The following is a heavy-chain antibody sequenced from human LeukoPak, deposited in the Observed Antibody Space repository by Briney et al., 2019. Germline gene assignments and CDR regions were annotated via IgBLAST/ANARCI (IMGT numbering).Heavy chain of an antibody. CDR1: GFTFSSYA. J-gene: IGHJ6*03. V-gene: IGHV3-23*01. Sequence: PGRSPRLYCAASGFTFSSYAMGWVRQAPGEGPEWVSTISIDGGRTYYADSVKGRFTVYRDTSKNTLYLQMNSLRAEDTAVYYCARKGIGSSRYQNMDVWGKGTTVTVSS. CDR3: ARKGIGSSRYQNMDV. D-gene: IGHD6-25*01. CDR2: ISIDGGRT.